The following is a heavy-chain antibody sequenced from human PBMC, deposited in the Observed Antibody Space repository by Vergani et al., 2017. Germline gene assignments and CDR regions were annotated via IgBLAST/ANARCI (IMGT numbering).Heavy chain of an antibody. CDR2: IKNTVDST. CDR1: GSSFSSHA. CDR3: GRGSDNYN. V-gene: IGHV3-23*01. Sequence: EVQLLQSEGAVVNLGGALSLSCMASGSSFSSHAMSWVRQVHGQGLEWVSSIKNTVDSTHYADSVKGRFTISRDNSKNTLYLQMNSLRFEDTAVYYCGRGSDNYNWGQGTLVTVSS. D-gene: IGHD5-24*01. J-gene: IGHJ4*02.